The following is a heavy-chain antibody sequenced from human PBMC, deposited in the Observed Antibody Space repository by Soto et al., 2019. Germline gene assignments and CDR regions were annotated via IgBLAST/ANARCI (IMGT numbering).Heavy chain of an antibody. CDR3: STRAYDTNGYYRFDP. Sequence: PSETLSLTCAVYGGSFSGHSLTWIRQSPGKGLEWIGDINHSGRVNYSPSLKSRVTISLDTSKNQFSLTLSAVTAADTAMYYCSTRAYDTNGYYRFDPWGQGTLVTAPQ. CDR2: INHSGRV. CDR1: GGSFSGHS. J-gene: IGHJ5*01. D-gene: IGHD3-22*01. V-gene: IGHV4-34*01.